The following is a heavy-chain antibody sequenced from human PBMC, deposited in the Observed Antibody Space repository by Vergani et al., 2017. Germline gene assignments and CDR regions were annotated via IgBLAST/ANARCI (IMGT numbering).Heavy chain of an antibody. J-gene: IGHJ4*02. CDR3: TTLDLIALSAMLDY. CDR1: GLRFKDAW. Sequence: EVQLVESGGDFVQPGRSLRLSCAASGLRFKDAWMAWVRQPQGQGLEWVGHIKTKDHDDATDYSAAVKGRFIISRDDSTSTIYLQMNRLKTEDTGVYYCTTLDLIALSAMLDYWGRGTLVSVSS. V-gene: IGHV3-15*01. D-gene: IGHD2-2*01. CDR2: IKTKDHDDAT.